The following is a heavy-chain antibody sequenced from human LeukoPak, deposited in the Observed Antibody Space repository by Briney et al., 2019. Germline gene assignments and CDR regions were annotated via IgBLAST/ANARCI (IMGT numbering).Heavy chain of an antibody. CDR1: GFSLSTSAVG. CDR2: IYWNDDK. J-gene: IGHJ3*02. V-gene: IGHV2-5*01. Sequence: SGPTLVNPTQTLTLTCTFSGFSLSTSAVGVGWIRQPPGKALECLALIYWNDDKRYSPSLKSRLTITKDTSKNQVVLTMTNMDPVDTATYYCARRQSGAFDIWGQGTMVSVSS. CDR3: ARRQSGAFDI.